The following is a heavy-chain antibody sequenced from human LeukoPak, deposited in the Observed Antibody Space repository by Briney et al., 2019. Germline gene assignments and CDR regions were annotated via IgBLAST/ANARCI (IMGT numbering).Heavy chain of an antibody. CDR2: IIPIFGTA. J-gene: IGHJ4*02. V-gene: IGHV1-69*01. CDR1: GGTFSSYA. D-gene: IGHD3-22*01. Sequence: SVKVSCKASGGTFSSYAISWVRQAPGQGLEWMGGIIPIFGTANYAQKFQGRVTITADESTSTAYMELSSLRSADTAVYYCARGFLGREGSGYPPVYFDYWGQGTLVTVSS. CDR3: ARGFLGREGSGYPPVYFDY.